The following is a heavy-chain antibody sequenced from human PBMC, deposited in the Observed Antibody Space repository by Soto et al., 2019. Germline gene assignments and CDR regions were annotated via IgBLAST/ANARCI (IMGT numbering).Heavy chain of an antibody. CDR3: ARVYDGSGRPTVWIDP. D-gene: IGHD3-10*01. J-gene: IGHJ5*02. V-gene: IGHV1-18*01. CDR2: ISAYNGNT. CDR1: GYTFTSYG. Sequence: ASVKVSCKASGYTFTSYGISWVRQAPGQGLEWMGWISAYNGNTNYAQKLQGRVTMTTDTSTSTAYMELRSLRSDDTAVYYCARVYDGSGRPTVWIDPWGQGTRVTVSS.